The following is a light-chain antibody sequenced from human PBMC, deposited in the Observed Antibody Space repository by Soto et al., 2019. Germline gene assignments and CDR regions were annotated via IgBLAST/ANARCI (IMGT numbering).Light chain of an antibody. V-gene: IGLV2-14*01. CDR2: EVS. CDR3: SSYTSTSPGV. J-gene: IGLJ1*01. CDR1: SSDVGGYNY. Sequence: QSALTQPASVSGSPGQSIIISCTGTSSDVGGYNYVSWHQQHPGKAPKLIIFEVSNRPSGVSNRFSGSKSGNTASLTIYGLQAEDEADYYCSSYTSTSPGVSGTGTKVTVL.